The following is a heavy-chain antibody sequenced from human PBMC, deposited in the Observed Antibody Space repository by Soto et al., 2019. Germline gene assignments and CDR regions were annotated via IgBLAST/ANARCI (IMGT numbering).Heavy chain of an antibody. D-gene: IGHD4-17*01. CDR1: GGTFRSYS. CDR2: IIPMYGTA. J-gene: IGHJ5*02. Sequence: QVQLVQSGAEVKKPGSSVKVSCKASGGTFRSYSVSWVRQAPGQGLEGLGGIIPMYGTAKYAQKFQGRATITADESATTSYMELSSFRSEVTAVYYCARVFEVLSVRYGDFTWFDPWGQGTLVTVSP. V-gene: IGHV1-69*01. CDR3: ARVFEVLSVRYGDFTWFDP.